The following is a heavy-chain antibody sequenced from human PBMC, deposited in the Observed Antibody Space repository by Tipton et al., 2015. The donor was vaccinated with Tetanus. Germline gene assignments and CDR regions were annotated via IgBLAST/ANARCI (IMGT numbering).Heavy chain of an antibody. Sequence: TLSLTCTVSGGSISSYYWSWIRQPPGKGLEWIGNIYYSGSTNYNPSLKSRVTISVDTSKNQFSLRLSSVTAADTAVYYCARVRRGATTDLDYWGQGTLVTVSS. D-gene: IGHD5-12*01. J-gene: IGHJ4*02. V-gene: IGHV4-59*12. CDR2: IYYSGST. CDR1: GGSISSYY. CDR3: ARVRRGATTDLDY.